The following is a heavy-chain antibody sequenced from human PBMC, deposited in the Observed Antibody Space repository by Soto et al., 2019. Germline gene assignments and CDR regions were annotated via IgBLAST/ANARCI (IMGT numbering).Heavy chain of an antibody. J-gene: IGHJ4*02. V-gene: IGHV3-15*07. CDR1: GFTFNNAW. Sequence: GGSLRLSCAASGFTFNNAWMNWVRQAPGKGLEWVGRIKSKTDGGTTDYAAPVKDRFIISRDDSKNTLYLQMNSLKTEDAAVYYCTTVGGAGARSGLYGFGYWGQGTVVTVSS. CDR2: IKSKTDGGTT. D-gene: IGHD2-15*01. CDR3: TTVGGAGARSGLYGFGY.